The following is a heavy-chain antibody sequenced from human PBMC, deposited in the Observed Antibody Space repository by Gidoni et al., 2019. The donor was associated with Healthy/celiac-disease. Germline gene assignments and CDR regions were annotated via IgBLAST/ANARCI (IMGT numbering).Heavy chain of an antibody. V-gene: IGHV3-30-3*01. CDR2: ISYDGSNK. J-gene: IGHJ4*02. D-gene: IGHD1-26*01. Sequence: QVQLVASGGGVVQPGRSLRLSCAASGFTFSSYAMHWVRQAPGKGLEWVAVISYDGSNKYYADSVKGRFTISRDNSKNTLYLQMNSLRAEDTAVYYRAREMGGSYYWGLFDYWGQGTLVTVSS. CDR1: GFTFSSYA. CDR3: AREMGGSYYWGLFDY.